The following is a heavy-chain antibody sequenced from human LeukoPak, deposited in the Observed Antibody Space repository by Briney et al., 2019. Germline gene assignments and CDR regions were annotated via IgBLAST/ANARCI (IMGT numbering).Heavy chain of an antibody. CDR2: INHSGST. J-gene: IGHJ4*02. CDR3: ARSSGPFDY. D-gene: IGHD3-22*01. V-gene: IGHV4-34*01. CDR1: GGSSSGYY. Sequence: SETLSLTCAVYGGSSSGYYWSWIRQPPGKGLEWIGEINHSGSTYYNPSLKSRVTISVDRSKNQFSLKLSSVTAADTAVYYCARSSGPFDYWGQGTLVTVSS.